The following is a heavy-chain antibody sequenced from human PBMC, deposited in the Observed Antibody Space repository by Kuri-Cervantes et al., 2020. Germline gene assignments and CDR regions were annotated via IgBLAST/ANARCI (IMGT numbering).Heavy chain of an antibody. D-gene: IGHD3-10*01. Sequence: SETLSLTCTVSIGSISSISYYWGWARQPPGKGLEWIVSIHYSGTTYYNPSLKSRATISADTSKNQFSLKLSSVTAADTAVYYCARGPSRGWFDPWGQGTLVTVSS. CDR2: IHYSGTT. J-gene: IGHJ5*02. CDR1: IGSISSISYY. V-gene: IGHV4-39*07. CDR3: ARGPSRGWFDP.